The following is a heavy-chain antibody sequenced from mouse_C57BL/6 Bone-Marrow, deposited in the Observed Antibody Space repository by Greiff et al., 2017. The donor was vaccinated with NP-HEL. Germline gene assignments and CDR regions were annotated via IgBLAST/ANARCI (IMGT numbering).Heavy chain of an antibody. CDR1: GYSITSGYY. CDR2: ISYDGSN. CDR3: ARGGFAY. J-gene: IGHJ3*01. V-gene: IGHV3-6*01. Sequence: EVKLMESGPGLVQPSQSLSLTCSVTGYSITSGYYWNWLRQFPGNKLEWMGYISYDGSNNYNPSLKNRISITRDTSKNQFFLKLNAVTTEDTATYYCARGGFAYWGQGTLVTVSA.